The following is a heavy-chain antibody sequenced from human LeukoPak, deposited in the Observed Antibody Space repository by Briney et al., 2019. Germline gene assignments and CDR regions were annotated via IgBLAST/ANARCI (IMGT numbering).Heavy chain of an antibody. V-gene: IGHV4-59*08. J-gene: IGHJ4*02. CDR2: LHYSGST. D-gene: IGHD1/OR15-1a*01. CDR1: GGSISNYY. CDR3: ARSIAGTRSKFDY. Sequence: SETLSLTCTVSGGSISNYYWSCIRQPPGEGLEWIAYLHYSGSTNYNPSLKSRVTTSVDTSKNQFSLKLSSVTAADTAVYYCARSIAGTRSKFDYWGQGTLVTVSS.